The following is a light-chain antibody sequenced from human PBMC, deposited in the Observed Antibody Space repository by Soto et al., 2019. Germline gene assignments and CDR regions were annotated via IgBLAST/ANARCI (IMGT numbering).Light chain of an antibody. CDR3: QQYKNWPQT. Sequence: EIVMTQSPATLSVSPGERATLSCRASQSVSSNLAGYQQKPGQAPRLLISGASTMATGIPDRFSGSGSGTEFTLTISSLQSEDFAVYYCQQYKNWPQTFGQGTKVEIK. CDR2: GAS. V-gene: IGKV3-15*01. J-gene: IGKJ1*01. CDR1: QSVSSN.